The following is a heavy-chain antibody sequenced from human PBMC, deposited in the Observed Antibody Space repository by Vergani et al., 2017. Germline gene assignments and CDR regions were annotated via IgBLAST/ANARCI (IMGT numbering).Heavy chain of an antibody. CDR1: GYTFTNYY. D-gene: IGHD3-3*01. CDR3: ARRQALLYDFWSGDRGMDV. Sequence: QVLLVQSGAEVKKPGASVRVSCKTSGYTFTNYYMHWVRQAPGQGLEWMGWINPNSGGTNYAQKFQGRVTMTRDTSISTAYMELSRLRSDDTAVYYCARRQALLYDFWSGDRGMDVWGKGTTVTVSS. CDR2: INPNSGGT. V-gene: IGHV1-2*02. J-gene: IGHJ6*04.